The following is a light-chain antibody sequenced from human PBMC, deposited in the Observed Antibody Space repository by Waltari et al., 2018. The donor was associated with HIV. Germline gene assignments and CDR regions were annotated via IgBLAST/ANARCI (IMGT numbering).Light chain of an antibody. Sequence: DIQMTQSPSSLSASVGDRVTLPCQASQDISNYLNWYQQKPGKAPKLLIYDASNLETGVPSRFSGSGSGTDFTFTISSLQPEDIATYYCQQYDNPPFTFGPGTKVDIK. CDR1: QDISNY. J-gene: IGKJ3*01. CDR3: QQYDNPPFT. V-gene: IGKV1-33*01. CDR2: DAS.